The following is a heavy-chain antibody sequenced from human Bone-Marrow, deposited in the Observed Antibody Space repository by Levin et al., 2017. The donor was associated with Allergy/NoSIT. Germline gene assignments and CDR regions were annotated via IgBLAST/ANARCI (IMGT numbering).Heavy chain of an antibody. CDR2: IIPIFGTA. CDR1: GGTFSSYA. CDR3: ARADYYGSGTHASWFDP. D-gene: IGHD3-10*01. J-gene: IGHJ5*02. Sequence: SVKVSCKASGGTFSSYAISWVRQAPGQGLEWMGGIIPIFGTANYAQKFQGRVTITADKSTSTAYMELSSLRSEDTAVYYCARADYYGSGTHASWFDPWGQGTLVTVSS. V-gene: IGHV1-69*06.